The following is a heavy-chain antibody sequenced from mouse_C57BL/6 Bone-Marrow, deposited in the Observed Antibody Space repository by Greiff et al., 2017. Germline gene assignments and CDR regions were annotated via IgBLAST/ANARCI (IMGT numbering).Heavy chain of an antibody. D-gene: IGHD2-14*01. J-gene: IGHJ1*03. Sequence: VQLQQSGAELVRPGTSVKVSCKASGYAFTNYLIEWVKQRPGQGLEWIGVINPGSGGTNYNEKFKGKATLTADQSSSTAYMQLSSLTSEDSAVYVCARVRRGSWYFDVWGTGTTVTVSS. CDR1: GYAFTNYL. CDR2: INPGSGGT. CDR3: ARVRRGSWYFDV. V-gene: IGHV1-54*01.